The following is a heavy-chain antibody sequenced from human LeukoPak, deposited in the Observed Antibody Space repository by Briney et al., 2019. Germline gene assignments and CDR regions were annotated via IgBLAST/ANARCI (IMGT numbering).Heavy chain of an antibody. Sequence: GGSLRLSCAASGFTFSSYAMSWVRQAPGKGLEWVSAIRGSGDRTHYADSVKGRFTISRDNSKNTLYLQMNSLIAEDTAVYYCARDALLIEMSTIGDIWGQGTMVTVSS. V-gene: IGHV3-23*01. CDR3: ARDALLIEMSTIGDI. CDR2: IRGSGDRT. J-gene: IGHJ3*02. CDR1: GFTFSSYA. D-gene: IGHD5-24*01.